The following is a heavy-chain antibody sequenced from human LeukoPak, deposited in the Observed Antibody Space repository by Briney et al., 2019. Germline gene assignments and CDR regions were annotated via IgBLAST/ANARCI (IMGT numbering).Heavy chain of an antibody. J-gene: IGHJ4*02. Sequence: ASVKVSCKASGYTFTGYYMHWVRQAPGQGLEWMGWINPNSGGTNYAQKFQGRVTMTRDTSISTAYMELSRLRSDDTAVYYCARVVVRDANNYKDYWGQGTLVTVSS. CDR3: ARVVVRDANNYKDY. CDR2: INPNSGGT. D-gene: IGHD5-24*01. CDR1: GYTFTGYY. V-gene: IGHV1-2*02.